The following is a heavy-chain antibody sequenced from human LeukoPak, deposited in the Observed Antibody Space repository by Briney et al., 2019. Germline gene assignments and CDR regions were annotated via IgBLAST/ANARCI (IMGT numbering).Heavy chain of an antibody. V-gene: IGHV5-51*01. J-gene: IGHJ3*02. CDR1: GYSFTSYW. D-gene: IGHD6-13*01. CDR2: IYPGDSDT. CDR3: GIWQQLIFDDAFDI. Sequence: PGESLKISCKGSGYSFTSYWIGWVRQMPGKGLEWMGSIYPGDSDTRYSPSFQGQVTISADKSISTAYLQWSSLKASDTAMYYCGIWQQLIFDDAFDIWGQGKMVTVSS.